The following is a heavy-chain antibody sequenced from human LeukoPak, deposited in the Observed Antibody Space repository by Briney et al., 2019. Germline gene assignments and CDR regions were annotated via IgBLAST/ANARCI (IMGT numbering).Heavy chain of an antibody. CDR1: TYMFNNYW. CDR3: TGGQPIVS. CDR2: IKSDGSGK. Sequence: GGSLRLSCAGSTYMFNNYWMTWVRQAPGKGLEWVANIKSDGSGKYFVDSVEGRFTIARDNAKKSLYLQMNSLRPEDTAVYYCTGGQPIVSWGQGTLVTVSS. J-gene: IGHJ4*02. V-gene: IGHV3-7*01. D-gene: IGHD3-16*02.